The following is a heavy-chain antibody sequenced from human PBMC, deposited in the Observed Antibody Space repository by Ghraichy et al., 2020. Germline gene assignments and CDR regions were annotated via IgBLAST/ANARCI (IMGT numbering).Heavy chain of an antibody. CDR2: IYYTGNS. D-gene: IGHD1-7*01. Sequence: SETLTLTCSVSGASVSSGGYYWTWIRQHPETGLEWIGYIYYTGNSYYNPSLESRVTISLDTSKNQFFLRLNSVTAADTAVYFCATELRDGFDSWGQGTLVTVSS. V-gene: IGHV4-31*03. CDR3: ATELRDGFDS. J-gene: IGHJ4*02. CDR1: GASVSSGGYY.